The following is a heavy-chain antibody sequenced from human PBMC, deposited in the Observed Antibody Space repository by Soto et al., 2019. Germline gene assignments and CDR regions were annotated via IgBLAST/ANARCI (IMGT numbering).Heavy chain of an antibody. J-gene: IGHJ4*02. CDR3: ARHIAVPRTRGFAF. D-gene: IGHD6-19*01. V-gene: IGHV4-4*02. CDR1: GGSISDNW. Sequence: QVQLQESGPGLVKPSGTLSLTCAVSGGSISDNWWSWVRQPPGKGLEWIGEIYHTGTTHYNPSLWTRVTTSTDKSKNQFSLTLSSVTDADTAVYYCARHIAVPRTRGFAFWGQGTLVTVSS. CDR2: IYHTGTT.